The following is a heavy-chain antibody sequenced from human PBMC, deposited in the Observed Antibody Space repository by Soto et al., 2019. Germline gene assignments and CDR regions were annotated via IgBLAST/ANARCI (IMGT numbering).Heavy chain of an antibody. CDR1: GYTFTSYD. CDR2: MNPNSGNT. D-gene: IGHD6-13*01. V-gene: IGHV1-8*01. CDR3: ARERSAAGTGWFDP. Sequence: QVQLVQSGAEVKKPGASVKVSCKASGYTFTSYDINWVRQATGQGLEWRGWMNPNSGNTDYAQKFQGRVTMTRKASISTAYTELGSLRSEDTAVYYCARERSAAGTGWFDPWGQGTLVTVSS. J-gene: IGHJ5*02.